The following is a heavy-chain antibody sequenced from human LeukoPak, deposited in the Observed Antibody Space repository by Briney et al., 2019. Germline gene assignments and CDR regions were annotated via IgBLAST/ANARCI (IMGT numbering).Heavy chain of an antibody. J-gene: IGHJ4*02. CDR1: GFTFSSYG. Sequence: PGGSLRLSCAASGFTFSSYGMHWVCQAPGKGLEWVAFIRYDGSNKYYADSVKGRFTISRDNSKNTLYLQMNSLRAEDTAVYYCAKDRGRDYSKGAWGGYFDYWGQGTLVTVSS. CDR3: AKDRGRDYSKGAWGGYFDY. V-gene: IGHV3-30*02. CDR2: IRYDGSNK. D-gene: IGHD4-11*01.